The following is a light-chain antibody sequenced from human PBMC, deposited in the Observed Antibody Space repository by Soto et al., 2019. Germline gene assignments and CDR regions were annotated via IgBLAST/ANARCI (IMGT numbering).Light chain of an antibody. Sequence: EIVMTQSPATLSVSPGERATLSCRAGESISSNLAWYQQKPGQAPRLPIYGAATRAAGIPARFSGRGSGTEFTLTISSLQSEDFGVYFCQQYNNWPGTFGQGTKVDIK. CDR1: ESISSN. V-gene: IGKV3-15*01. CDR2: GAA. CDR3: QQYNNWPGT. J-gene: IGKJ1*01.